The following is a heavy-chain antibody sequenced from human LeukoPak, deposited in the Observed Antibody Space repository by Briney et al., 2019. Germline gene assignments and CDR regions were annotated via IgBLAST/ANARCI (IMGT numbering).Heavy chain of an antibody. CDR2: IYYSGST. D-gene: IGHD3-22*01. J-gene: IGHJ5*02. Sequence: SETLSLTCTVSGGSISSYYWSWIRQPPGKGLEWIGYIYYSGSTNYNPSLKSRVTISVDTSKNQFSLKLSSVTAADTAVYYCARHWGDDSSGYYFNWFDPWGQGTLVTVSS. V-gene: IGHV4-59*08. CDR1: GGSISSYY. CDR3: ARHWGDDSSGYYFNWFDP.